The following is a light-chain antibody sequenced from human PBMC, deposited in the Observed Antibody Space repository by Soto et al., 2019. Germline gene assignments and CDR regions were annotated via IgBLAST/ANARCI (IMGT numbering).Light chain of an antibody. CDR2: GAS. J-gene: IGKJ1*01. V-gene: IGKV3-20*01. CDR1: QSVSSSS. CDR3: QQYGRLPVT. Sequence: EIVLTQSPGTLSLSPGERATLSCRASQSVSSSSLAWYQQKPGQAPRLLIYGASTRATGIPDKFSGSGSGTDFTHTISRLEPEDFAVYYCQQYGRLPVTFGQGTKVEIK.